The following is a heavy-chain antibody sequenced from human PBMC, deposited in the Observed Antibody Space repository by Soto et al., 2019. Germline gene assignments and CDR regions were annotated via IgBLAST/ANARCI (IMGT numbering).Heavy chain of an antibody. V-gene: IGHV1-69*02. CDR2: IIPILGIA. D-gene: IGHD3-22*01. CDR3: ARALYRGNYYDSSGYYLDY. CDR1: GGTFSSYT. Sequence: QVQLVQSGAEVKKPGSSVKVSCKASGGTFSSYTISWVRQAPGQGLEWMGRIIPILGIANYAQKFQGRVTITADKSTSTAYMELSSLRSEDTAVYYCARALYRGNYYDSSGYYLDYWGQGTLVTVSS. J-gene: IGHJ4*02.